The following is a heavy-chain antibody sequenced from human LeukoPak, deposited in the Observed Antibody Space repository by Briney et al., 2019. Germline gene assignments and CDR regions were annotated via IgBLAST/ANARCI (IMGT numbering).Heavy chain of an antibody. Sequence: GGSLRLSCAASGFTFSSYEMNWVRQAPGKGLEWVSYISTTGNTIYYADSVKGRFTISRDNARKSLYLQMNSLRAEDTAVYYCARIGSYPYYFDYWGQGALVTVSS. D-gene: IGHD1-26*01. CDR2: ISTTGNTI. V-gene: IGHV3-48*03. CDR1: GFTFSSYE. J-gene: IGHJ4*02. CDR3: ARIGSYPYYFDY.